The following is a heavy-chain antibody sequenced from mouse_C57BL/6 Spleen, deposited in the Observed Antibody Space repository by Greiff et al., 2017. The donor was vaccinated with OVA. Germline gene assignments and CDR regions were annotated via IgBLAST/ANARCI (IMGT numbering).Heavy chain of an antibody. CDR3: ARQDDGYYFYAMDY. CDR2: ISNGGGST. J-gene: IGHJ4*01. V-gene: IGHV5-12*01. CDR1: GFTFSDYY. D-gene: IGHD2-3*01. Sequence: EVKLVESGGGLVQPGGSLKLSCAASGFTFSDYYMYWVRQTPEKRLEWVAYISNGGGSTYYPDTVKGRFTISRDNAKNTLYLQMSRLKSEDTAMYYCARQDDGYYFYAMDYWGQGTSVTVSS.